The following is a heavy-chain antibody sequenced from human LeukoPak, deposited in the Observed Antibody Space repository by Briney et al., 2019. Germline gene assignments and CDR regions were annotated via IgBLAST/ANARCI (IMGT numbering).Heavy chain of an antibody. CDR1: GGSFSGYY. D-gene: IGHD4-11*01. CDR2: INHSGST. CDR3: ARIRLQSPHASFYYYYYYMDV. V-gene: IGHV4-34*01. Sequence: SETLSLTCAVYGGSFSGYYWSWIRQPPGKGLGWIGEINHSGSTNYNPSLKSRVTISVDTSKNQFSLKLSSVTAADTAVYYCARIRLQSPHASFYYYYYYMDVWGKGTTVTVSS. J-gene: IGHJ6*03.